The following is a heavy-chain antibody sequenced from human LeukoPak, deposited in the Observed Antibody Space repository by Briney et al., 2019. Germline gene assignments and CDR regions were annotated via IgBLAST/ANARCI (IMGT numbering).Heavy chain of an antibody. V-gene: IGHV4-39*07. CDR3: ARVGGGRAPANAFDI. J-gene: IGHJ3*02. Sequence: SETLSLTCTVSGGSISSSNYYWGWIRQPPGEGLEWIGSIYHSGSTYYNPSLKSRVTISVDTSKNQFSLKLSSVTAADTAVYYCARVGGGRAPANAFDIWGQGTMVTVSS. D-gene: IGHD2-15*01. CDR1: GGSISSSNYY. CDR2: IYHSGST.